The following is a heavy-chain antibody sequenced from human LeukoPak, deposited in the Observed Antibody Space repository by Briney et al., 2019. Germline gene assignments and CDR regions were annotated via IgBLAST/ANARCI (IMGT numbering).Heavy chain of an antibody. J-gene: IGHJ6*03. V-gene: IGHV4-59*01. CDR2: IYYSGST. D-gene: IGHD6-13*01. CDR1: GGSISSYY. Sequence: SETLSLTCTVSGGSISSYYWSWIRQPPGKGLEWIGYIYYSGSTNYNPSLKSRVTISVDTSKNQFSLKLSSVTAADTAVYYCARGAGSAPKDYYYMDVWGKGTTVTVPS. CDR3: ARGAGSAPKDYYYMDV.